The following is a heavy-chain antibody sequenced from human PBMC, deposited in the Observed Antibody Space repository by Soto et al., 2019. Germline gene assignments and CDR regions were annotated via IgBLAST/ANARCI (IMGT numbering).Heavy chain of an antibody. CDR2: MNPNSGNT. CDR3: ARGLGKDFWSGYSQPDAFDI. Sequence: ASVKVSCKASGYTFTSYDINCVRQATGQGLEWMGWMNPNSGNTGYAQKFQGRVTMTRNTSISTAYMELSSLRSEDTAVYYCARGLGKDFWSGYSQPDAFDIWGQGTMVTVSS. V-gene: IGHV1-8*01. D-gene: IGHD3-3*01. J-gene: IGHJ3*02. CDR1: GYTFTSYD.